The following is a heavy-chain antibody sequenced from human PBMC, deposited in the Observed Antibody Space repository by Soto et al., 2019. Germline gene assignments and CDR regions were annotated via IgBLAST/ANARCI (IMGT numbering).Heavy chain of an antibody. J-gene: IGHJ6*02. CDR3: ARDRLMATAGTARHYFGLDV. D-gene: IGHD5-18*01. CDR2: IYYSGNT. Sequence: SETLSLTCTCSVGSVISFGYYWSCFLQNPRMGLEWIVNIYYSGNTYYNPSLKSRLTISVDTSKNQFSLNLSSVTAADTAVYYCARDRLMATAGTARHYFGLDVWGQGTTVTVSS. CDR1: VGSVISFGYY. V-gene: IGHV4-31*03.